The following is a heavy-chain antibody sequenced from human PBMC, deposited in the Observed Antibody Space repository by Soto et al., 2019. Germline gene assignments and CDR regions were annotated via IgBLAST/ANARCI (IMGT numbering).Heavy chain of an antibody. J-gene: IGHJ4*02. CDR2: SRNEARSFST. D-gene: IGHD3-16*02. Sequence: EVQLVESGGGLVQPGVSLRLSCATSGFTFSDHFMDWVRLAPGRGPEWVARSRNEARSFSTDYAASVRGRFLISRDDSKNSLSLQMTSLRTEDTAVYYCARYIDSRLIYWGQGTVVTGSS. V-gene: IGHV3-72*01. CDR1: GFTFSDHF. CDR3: ARYIDSRLIY.